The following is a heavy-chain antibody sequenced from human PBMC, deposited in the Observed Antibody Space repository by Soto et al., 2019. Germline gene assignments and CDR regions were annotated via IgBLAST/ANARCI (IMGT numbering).Heavy chain of an antibody. V-gene: IGHV3-33*01. CDR3: ARGLGQIVPIDS. CDR2: IWHDGSNK. D-gene: IGHD2-2*01. J-gene: IGHJ5*01. CDR1: GFIFSNFG. Sequence: QVQLVESGGGVVQPGRSLRLSCAASGFIFSNFGMHWVRQAPGKGLEWVAVIWHDGSNKYYADSVKGRFTISRDNSENTLYLQMNSLRAEDTAVYYCARGLGQIVPIDSWGQGTLVTVSS.